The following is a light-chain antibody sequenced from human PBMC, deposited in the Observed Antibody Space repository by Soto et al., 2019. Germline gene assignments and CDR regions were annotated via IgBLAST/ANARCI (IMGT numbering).Light chain of an antibody. CDR2: AAS. J-gene: IGKJ2*02. CDR1: QSISTY. Sequence: DIQMTQSPSSLSASVGDRVTITCRASQSISTYLNWYQQKVGKAPKLLIYAASSLQRGVPSRFSGSVSVTDFNLTISSMQPEDFATYYCQQSYSTPRTFGQGTKLEIK. CDR3: QQSYSTPRT. V-gene: IGKV1-39*01.